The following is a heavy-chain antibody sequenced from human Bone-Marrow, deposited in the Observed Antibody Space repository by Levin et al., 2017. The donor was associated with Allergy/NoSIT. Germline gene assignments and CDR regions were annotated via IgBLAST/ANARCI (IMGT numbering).Heavy chain of an antibody. J-gene: IGHJ6*02. D-gene: IGHD6-13*01. CDR3: ARGRGSWYYYYGMDV. Sequence: GSLRLSCAASGFTFSSYAMHWVRQAPGKGLEWVAVISYDGSHKYYADSVKGRFTISRDNSKNTLYLQMNSLRAEDTAVYYCARGRGSWYYYYGMDVWGQGTTVTVSS. CDR2: ISYDGSHK. V-gene: IGHV3-30*04. CDR1: GFTFSSYA.